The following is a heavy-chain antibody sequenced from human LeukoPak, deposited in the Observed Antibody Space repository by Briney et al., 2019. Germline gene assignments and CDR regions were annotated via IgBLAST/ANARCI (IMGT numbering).Heavy chain of an antibody. CDR2: INHSGST. CDR3: ARRPAIIMDRGVVYYFDS. J-gene: IGHJ4*02. CDR1: GGSFSGYY. D-gene: IGHD3-10*01. Sequence: TSETLSLTCAVYGGSFSGYYWSWIRQPPGKGLEWIGEINHSGSTNYNPSLKSRVTISVDTSKNQFSLKLSSVTAADTAVYYCARRPAIIMDRGVVYYFDSWGQGILVTVSS. V-gene: IGHV4-34*01.